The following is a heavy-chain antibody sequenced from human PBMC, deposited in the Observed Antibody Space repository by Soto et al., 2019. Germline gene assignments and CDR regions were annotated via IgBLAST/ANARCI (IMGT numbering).Heavy chain of an antibody. V-gene: IGHV1-69*12. D-gene: IGHD4-4*01. CDR2: IIPIFSTA. CDR1: GGTFSSYA. J-gene: IGHJ4*02. Sequence: QVQLVQSGAEVKKPGSSVKVSCKASGGTFSSYAISWVRQAPGQGLEWMGGIIPIFSTADYAQKFQGRVKITADESTSTAYMGLSSLRSEDTAVYYCAREGGVYDYSPFDYWGQGTLVTVSS. CDR3: AREGGVYDYSPFDY.